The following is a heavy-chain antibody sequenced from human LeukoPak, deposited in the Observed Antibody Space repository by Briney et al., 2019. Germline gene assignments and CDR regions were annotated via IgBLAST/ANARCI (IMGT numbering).Heavy chain of an antibody. CDR3: VKDRNIVVVVAATLLLDY. V-gene: IGHV3-64D*06. D-gene: IGHD2-15*01. Sequence: GGSLRLSCSASGFTFSSYAMHWVRQAPGKGLEYVSAISSNGGSTYYADSVKGRFTISIDNSKNTLYLQMSSLRAEDTAVYYCVKDRNIVVVVAATLLLDYWGQGTRVTVSS. CDR1: GFTFSSYA. J-gene: IGHJ4*02. CDR2: ISSNGGST.